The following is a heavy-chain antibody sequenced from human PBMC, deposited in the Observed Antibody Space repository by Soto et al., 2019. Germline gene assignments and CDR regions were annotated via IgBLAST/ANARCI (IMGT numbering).Heavy chain of an antibody. Sequence: PGGSLRLSCAACRFSRESYASGPARPGLGEGLEWVSAISGSGGSTYYADSVKGRFTISRDNSKNTLYLQMNSLRAEDTAVYYCAKDPGYGSGSYYNGYFDYWGQGTLVSVSS. CDR2: ISGSGGST. CDR3: AKDPGYGSGSYYNGYFDY. V-gene: IGHV3-23*01. CDR1: RFSRESYA. J-gene: IGHJ4*02. D-gene: IGHD3-10*01.